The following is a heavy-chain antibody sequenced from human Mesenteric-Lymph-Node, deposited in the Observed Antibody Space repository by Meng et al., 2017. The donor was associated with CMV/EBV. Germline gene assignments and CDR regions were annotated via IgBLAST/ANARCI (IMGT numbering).Heavy chain of an antibody. CDR2: IYSSGST. Sequence: GGSLRLSCADSGFTFSTYCMSWVRQAPGKGLEWVSVIYSSGSTHYADSVKGRFTISRDNSKNTLYLQMNSLRAEDTAMYYCARGNSGDNYYYYGMDVWGQGTTVTVSS. J-gene: IGHJ6*02. CDR3: ARGNSGDNYYYYGMDV. CDR1: GFTFSTYC. D-gene: IGHD4-17*01. V-gene: IGHV3-53*01.